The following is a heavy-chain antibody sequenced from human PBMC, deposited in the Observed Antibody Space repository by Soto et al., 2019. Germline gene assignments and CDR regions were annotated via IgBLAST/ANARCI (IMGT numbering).Heavy chain of an antibody. CDR2: MSYDGSKK. J-gene: IGHJ4*02. Sequence: QVQLVESGGGVVQPGRSLRLSCAASGFNFSSYGMHRVRQAPGTGLELVALMSYDGSKKYYTDSVKGRFTISRDTSKNTLYLQMNSLRAEDTAVYYCRVGVADWGQGTLVTVSS. V-gene: IGHV3-30*03. CDR1: GFNFSSYG. D-gene: IGHD1-26*01. CDR3: RVGVAD.